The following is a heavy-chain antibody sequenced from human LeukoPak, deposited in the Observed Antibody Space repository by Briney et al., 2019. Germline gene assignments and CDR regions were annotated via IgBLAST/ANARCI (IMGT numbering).Heavy chain of an antibody. V-gene: IGHV1-69*04. CDR1: GGTFSSYA. Sequence: ASVTVSFKASGGTFSSYAISWVRQAPGQGLEWMGRIIPILGIANYAQKFQGRVTITADKSTSTAYMELSSLRSEDTAVYYCARDDCSGGSCYPTVDYWGQGTLVTVSS. J-gene: IGHJ4*02. CDR3: ARDDCSGGSCYPTVDY. D-gene: IGHD2-15*01. CDR2: IIPILGIA.